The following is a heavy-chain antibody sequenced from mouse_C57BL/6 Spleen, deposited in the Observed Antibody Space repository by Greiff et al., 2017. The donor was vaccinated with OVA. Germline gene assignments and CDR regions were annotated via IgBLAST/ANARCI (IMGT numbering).Heavy chain of an antibody. J-gene: IGHJ4*01. Sequence: DVQLVESGGGLVQPGGSLKLSCAASGFTFSDYYMYWVRQTPEKRLEWVAYISNGGGSTYYPDTVKGRFTISRDNAKNTLYLQMSRLKSEDTAMYYCARPYSNYGAMDYWGQGTSVTVSS. V-gene: IGHV5-12*01. CDR1: GFTFSDYY. D-gene: IGHD2-5*01. CDR2: ISNGGGST. CDR3: ARPYSNYGAMDY.